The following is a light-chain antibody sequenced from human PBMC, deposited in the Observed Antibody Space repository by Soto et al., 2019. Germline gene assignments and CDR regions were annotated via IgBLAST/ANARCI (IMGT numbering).Light chain of an antibody. J-gene: IGLJ3*02. Sequence: QSVLTQPPSASGTPGQRVTISCSGSSSNIGSKTVNWYQQLPGTAPKLLIYMDNQRPSGVPDRFSGSKSGTSASLAISGLQPEDDADYFCAAWDDSLNGWVFGGGTKLTV. CDR1: SSNIGSKT. CDR2: MDN. CDR3: AAWDDSLNGWV. V-gene: IGLV1-44*01.